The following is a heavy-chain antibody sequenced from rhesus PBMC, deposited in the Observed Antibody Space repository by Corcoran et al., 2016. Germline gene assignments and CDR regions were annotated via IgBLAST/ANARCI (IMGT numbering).Heavy chain of an antibody. CDR1: GLTFSRYD. J-gene: IGHJ5-1*01. Sequence: EVQLVESGGGLVQTGGSLRLSCVASGLTFSRYDWTWVRQAPEKGLDWPSYIRAPGYTIHYADSVKCRFTISRDNAKNSLSLQMTSLRAEDTAVYYCASDRRFDVWGPGVLVTVSS. CDR2: IRAPGYTI. V-gene: IGHV3-136*01. CDR3: ASDRRFDV.